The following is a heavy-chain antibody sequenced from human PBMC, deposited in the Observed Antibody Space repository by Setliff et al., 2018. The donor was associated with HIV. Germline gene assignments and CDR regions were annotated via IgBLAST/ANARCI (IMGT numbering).Heavy chain of an antibody. CDR1: GYSFTAYG. J-gene: IGHJ4*01. CDR2: MNIDSGHT. Sequence: ASVKVSCKASGYSFTAYGISWVRQAPGQGFEWMGWMNIDSGHTNFAQKFQDRVTVTTDTSTNTTYMELRGLRSDDTARYYCARVPSGAAGLFRSGFYVWGKGTLVTVSS. V-gene: IGHV1-18*01. D-gene: IGHD3-22*01. CDR3: ARVPSGAAGLFRSGFYV.